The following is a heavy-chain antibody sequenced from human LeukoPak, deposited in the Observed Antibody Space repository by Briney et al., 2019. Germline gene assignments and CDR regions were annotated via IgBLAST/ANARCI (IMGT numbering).Heavy chain of an antibody. CDR2: IWYDGSNK. CDR3: AKGYCSGGSCYSRTFDY. Sequence: GGSLRLSCAASGFTFSTYGMHWVRQAPGKGLEWMAVIWYDGSNKYYADSVKGRFTISRDNSKNTLYLQMNNLRAEDTAVYYCAKGYCSGGSCYSRTFDYWGQGTLVTVSS. D-gene: IGHD2-15*01. J-gene: IGHJ4*02. CDR1: GFTFSTYG. V-gene: IGHV3-33*06.